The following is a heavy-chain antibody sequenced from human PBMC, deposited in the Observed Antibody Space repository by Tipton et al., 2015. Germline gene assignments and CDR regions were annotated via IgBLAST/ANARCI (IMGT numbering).Heavy chain of an antibody. J-gene: IGHJ3*02. CDR3: ARTGYCSGGSCYFDAFDI. D-gene: IGHD2-15*01. CDR1: GGSIRTYY. CDR2: IYHSGRT. Sequence: TLSLTCTVSGGSIRTYYWVWVRQPPGRGLESLGYIYHSGRTNYNPSLRSRLTMSVDSSKNQFSLNLSSVTAADTAGYYCARTGYCSGGSCYFDAFDIWGRGTMVTVSS. V-gene: IGHV4-59*01.